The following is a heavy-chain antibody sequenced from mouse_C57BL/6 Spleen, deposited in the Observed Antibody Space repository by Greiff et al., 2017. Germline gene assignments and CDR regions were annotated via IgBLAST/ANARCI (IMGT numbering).Heavy chain of an antibody. J-gene: IGHJ2*01. Sequence: EVMLVESEGGLVQPGSSMKLSCTASGFTFSDYYMAWVRQVPEKGLEWVANINYDGSSTYYLDSLKSRFIISRDNAKNILYLQMSSLKSEDTATYYCARDLGTGFDYWGQGTTLTVSS. CDR1: GFTFSDYY. V-gene: IGHV5-16*01. CDR2: INYDGSST. D-gene: IGHD3-3*01. CDR3: ARDLGTGFDY.